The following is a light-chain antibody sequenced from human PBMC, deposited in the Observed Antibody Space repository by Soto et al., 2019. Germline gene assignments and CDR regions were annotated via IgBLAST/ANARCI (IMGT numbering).Light chain of an antibody. J-gene: IGLJ3*02. CDR2: EVS. Sequence: QSALTQPASVSGSTGQSITISCTGTSSDVGGYKYVTWYQQYPGKAPKLMIFEVSNRPSGVSDRLSGSKSGNTASLTISGLQAEDEAEYYCTSYTNTNTWVFGGGTKVTVL. V-gene: IGLV2-14*01. CDR3: TSYTNTNTWV. CDR1: SSDVGGYKY.